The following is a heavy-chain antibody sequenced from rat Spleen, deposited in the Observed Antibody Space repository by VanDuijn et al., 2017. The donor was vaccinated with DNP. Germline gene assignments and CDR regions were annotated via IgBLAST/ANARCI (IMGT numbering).Heavy chain of an antibody. Sequence: QVQLRESGPALVQPSQTLSLTCTVSGFSLTSYEVHWVRQPPGKGLEGLGRIQSGGDTDYDSGLKSRLSISRDTSKSQVFLKMNSLQTEDTAIYFCTSPRTTRVYAMDAWGQGTSVTVSS. J-gene: IGHJ4*01. CDR3: TSPRTTRVYAMDA. V-gene: IGHV2-27*01. D-gene: IGHD1-4*01. CDR2: IQSGGDT. CDR1: GFSLTSYE.